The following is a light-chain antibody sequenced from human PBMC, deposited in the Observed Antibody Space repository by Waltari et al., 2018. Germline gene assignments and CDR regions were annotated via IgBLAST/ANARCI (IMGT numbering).Light chain of an antibody. CDR1: KSVLSTSNNKNY. Sequence: IVLTRAPASLAVSLGGRAPFTGKPSKSVLSTSNNKNYLGWYQQKPGQPPKLLITWASTRESGVPDRFSGSGSGTDFTLTISSLQAEDVAVYFCQQCYTFPYTFGQGTKLEIK. J-gene: IGKJ2*01. CDR3: QQCYTFPYT. CDR2: WAS. V-gene: IGKV4-1*01.